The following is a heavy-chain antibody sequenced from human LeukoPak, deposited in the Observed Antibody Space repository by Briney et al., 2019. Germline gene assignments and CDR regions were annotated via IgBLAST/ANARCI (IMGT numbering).Heavy chain of an antibody. V-gene: IGHV1-69*13. Sequence: SVKVSCKASGYTFTSYGISWVRQAPGQGLEWMGGIIPIFGTANYAQKFQGRVTITADESTSTAYMELSSLRSEDTAVYYCARDGAYSSGWYYFDYWGQGTLVTVSS. J-gene: IGHJ4*02. CDR3: ARDGAYSSGWYYFDY. CDR2: IIPIFGTA. CDR1: GYTFTSYG. D-gene: IGHD6-19*01.